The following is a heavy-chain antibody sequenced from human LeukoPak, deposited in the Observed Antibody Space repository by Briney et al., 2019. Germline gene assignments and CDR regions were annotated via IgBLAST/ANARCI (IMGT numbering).Heavy chain of an antibody. Sequence: GGSLRLSCAASGFTFSSYSMNWVRQAPGKGLEWVSSISSSSSYIYYADSVKGRFTISRDNAKNSLYLQMNSLRAEDTAVYYCARDGYFWSGYYTSQPYYYYMDVWGKGTTVTVSS. J-gene: IGHJ6*03. V-gene: IGHV3-21*01. CDR1: GFTFSSYS. D-gene: IGHD3-3*01. CDR2: ISSSSSYI. CDR3: ARDGYFWSGYYTSQPYYYYMDV.